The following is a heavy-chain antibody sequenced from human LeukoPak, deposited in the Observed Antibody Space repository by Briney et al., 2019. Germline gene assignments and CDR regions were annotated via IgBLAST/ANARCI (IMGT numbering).Heavy chain of an antibody. D-gene: IGHD3-10*01. CDR2: ISSSSSYI. J-gene: IGHJ5*02. V-gene: IGHV3-21*01. CDR3: ARDSTTMVRGANWFDP. CDR1: GFTFSSYS. Sequence: PGGSLRLSCAASGFTFSSYSMNWVRQAPGKGLEWVSSISSSSSYIYYADSVKGRFTISRDNAKNSLYLQMNSLRAEDTAVYYCARDSTTMVRGANWFDPWGQGTLVTVSS.